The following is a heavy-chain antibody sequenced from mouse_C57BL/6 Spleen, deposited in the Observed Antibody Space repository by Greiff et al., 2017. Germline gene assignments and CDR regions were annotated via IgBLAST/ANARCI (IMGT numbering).Heavy chain of an antibody. Sequence: QVQLQQSGAELVRPGASVTLSCKASGYTFTDYEMHWVKQTPVHGLEWIGAIDPKTGGTAYNQKFKGKAILTADKSSSPAYMELSSLTSEDSAVYYCARGGRVDYWGQGTTLTVSS. V-gene: IGHV1-15*01. J-gene: IGHJ2*01. CDR2: IDPKTGGT. CDR3: ARGGRVDY. CDR1: GYTFTDYE. D-gene: IGHD3-3*01.